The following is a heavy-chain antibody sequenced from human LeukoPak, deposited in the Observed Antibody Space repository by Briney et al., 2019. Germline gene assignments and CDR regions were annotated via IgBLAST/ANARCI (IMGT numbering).Heavy chain of an antibody. CDR2: ISSNGGST. Sequence: GGSLRLSCAASGFTFSSYAMHWVRQAPGKGLEYVSAISSNGGSTYYANSVRGRFTISRDNSKNTLYLQMGSLRAEDTAVYYCASSYGSNKNPFDYWGQGTLVTVSS. CDR1: GFTFSSYA. V-gene: IGHV3-64*01. D-gene: IGHD4-23*01. CDR3: ASSYGSNKNPFDY. J-gene: IGHJ4*02.